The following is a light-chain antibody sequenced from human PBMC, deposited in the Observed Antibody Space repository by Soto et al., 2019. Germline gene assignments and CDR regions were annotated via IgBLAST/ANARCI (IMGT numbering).Light chain of an antibody. V-gene: IGKV1-12*01. CDR1: QDISSW. CDR3: QQGDSFPFT. CDR2: AAS. Sequence: DIQMTQSPSSVSASVGDRVTISCRASQDISSWGAWYQQKPGRAPKLLISAASSLHSGVPRRFSGSGSGTDFSLIISSLQPEDFATYFCQQGDSFPFTFGGGTKVEI. J-gene: IGKJ4*01.